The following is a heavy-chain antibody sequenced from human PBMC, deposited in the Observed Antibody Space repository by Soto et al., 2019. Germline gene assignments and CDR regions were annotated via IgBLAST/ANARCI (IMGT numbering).Heavy chain of an antibody. CDR3: ARVYRDFWSGHHPDF. J-gene: IGHJ4*02. CDR2: IYPGDSDT. V-gene: IGHV5-51*03. D-gene: IGHD3-3*01. CDR1: GYSFTNYL. Sequence: GELLKFSSNGSGYSFTNYLSGWVRPLPGKCLEWMGSIYPGDSDTRYSPSFQGQVTITADKSISTAYLQWSSLKVSDTAMYYCARVYRDFWSGHHPDFWGQGTLVTVSS.